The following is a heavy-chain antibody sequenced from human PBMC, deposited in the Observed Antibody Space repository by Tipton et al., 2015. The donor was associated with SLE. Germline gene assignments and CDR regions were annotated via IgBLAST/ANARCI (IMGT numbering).Heavy chain of an antibody. V-gene: IGHV4-59*11. CDR1: GVSISGRY. J-gene: IGHJ4*02. Sequence: TLSLTCAVSGVSISGRYWSWIRQPPGKGLEWIGYIYDSGSTNYNPSLKSRVTISADKSKNQFSLKLSSVTAADTAVYYCARFMISVGFDYWGQGTLVTVSS. CDR2: IYDSGST. D-gene: IGHD3-16*01. CDR3: ARFMISVGFDY.